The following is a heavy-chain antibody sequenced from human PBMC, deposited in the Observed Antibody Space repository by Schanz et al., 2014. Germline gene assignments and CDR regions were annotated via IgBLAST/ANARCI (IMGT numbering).Heavy chain of an antibody. CDR2: IKQDGSEK. J-gene: IGHJ4*02. D-gene: IGHD2-2*01. CDR3: ARVCSSTDCYLDY. Sequence: EVQLVESGGGLVQPGGSLRLSCAASGFTFSSYWMSWVRQAPGEGLEWVANIKQDGSEKYYVDSVKGRFTISRDNAKNSLYLQMNSLRAEDTAVYYCARVCSSTDCYLDYWGQGTLVTVSS. V-gene: IGHV3-7*01. CDR1: GFTFSSYW.